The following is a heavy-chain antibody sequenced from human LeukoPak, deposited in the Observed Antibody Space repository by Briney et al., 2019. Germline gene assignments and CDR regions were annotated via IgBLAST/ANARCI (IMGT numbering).Heavy chain of an antibody. CDR3: ARVYTGSSWDYYYYMDV. Sequence: SETLSLTCTVSGASISSGVYSWSWIRQPSGKGLEWIGYIYYSGSTYYNPSLKSRVTISVDTSKNQFSLKLSSVTAADTAVYYCARVYTGSSWDYYYYMDVWGKGTTVTVSS. V-gene: IGHV4-30-4*07. D-gene: IGHD6-13*01. J-gene: IGHJ6*03. CDR1: GASISSGVYS. CDR2: IYYSGST.